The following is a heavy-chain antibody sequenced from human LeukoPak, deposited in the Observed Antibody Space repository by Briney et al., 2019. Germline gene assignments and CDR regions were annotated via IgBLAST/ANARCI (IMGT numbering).Heavy chain of an antibody. CDR1: PFIFSGHW. V-gene: IGHV3-7*03. Sequence: GGSLRLSCEASPFIFSGHWLNWVRQTPGKGLEWAASIKEDGSERQYVDSVKGRFTISKDNAKYSLYLQMNSLRAEDTALYHCARNNGMDVWGQGTTVIVSS. CDR3: ARNNGMDV. CDR2: IKEDGSER. J-gene: IGHJ6*02.